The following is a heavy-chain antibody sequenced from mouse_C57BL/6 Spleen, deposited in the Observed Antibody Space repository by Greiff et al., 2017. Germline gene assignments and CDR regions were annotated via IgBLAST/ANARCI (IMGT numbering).Heavy chain of an antibody. CDR3: AGAADGPWYFDV. J-gene: IGHJ1*03. Sequence: EVQGVESEGGLVQPGSSMKLSCTASGFTFSDYYMAWVRQVPEKGLEWVANINYDGSRTYYLDSLKSRFIIARDHAKNILYLPMSSLKSEDTATYYCAGAADGPWYFDVWGTGTTVTVSS. D-gene: IGHD2-3*01. V-gene: IGHV5-16*01. CDR1: GFTFSDYY. CDR2: INYDGSRT.